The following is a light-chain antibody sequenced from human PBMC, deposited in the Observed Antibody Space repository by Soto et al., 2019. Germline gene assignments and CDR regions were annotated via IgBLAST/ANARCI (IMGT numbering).Light chain of an antibody. CDR2: SAS. Sequence: IVMTQSPATLSVSPGEGATLSCRASQSVTNNLAWYQQKPGQSPTLLIYSASTRANGIPARFSGSVSGTEFTHTISSLNSEDFAVYYCQQYNSWTKTFCPGTKVAIK. CDR1: QSVTNN. CDR3: QQYNSWTKT. J-gene: IGKJ3*01. V-gene: IGKV3-15*01.